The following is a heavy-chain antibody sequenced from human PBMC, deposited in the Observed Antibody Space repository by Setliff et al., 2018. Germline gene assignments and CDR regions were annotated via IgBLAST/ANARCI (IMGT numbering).Heavy chain of an antibody. Sequence: SETLSLTCTVSGGSISSYYWSWIRQPPGKELEWIGYIYYSGSTNYNPSLKSRVTMSVDTSKNQFSLKLNSVTAADMAVYYCARVKVDTAWGDGFDVWGQGTLVTVSS. J-gene: IGHJ3*01. CDR2: IYYSGST. V-gene: IGHV4-59*12. D-gene: IGHD5-18*01. CDR1: GGSISSYY. CDR3: ARVKVDTAWGDGFDV.